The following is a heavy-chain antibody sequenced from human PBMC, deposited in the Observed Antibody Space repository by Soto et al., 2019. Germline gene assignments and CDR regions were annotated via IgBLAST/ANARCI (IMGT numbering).Heavy chain of an antibody. CDR3: ANSAPLGYYIWGSYRFFDY. CDR1: GFTFRSYA. Sequence: EVQLLESGGGLVQPGGSLRLSCAASGFTFRSYALSWVRQAPGKGLEWVSAINDSGGSTYYADSVKGRFTISRDNSKNTLYLQMNSLRAEDTAVYYCANSAPLGYYIWGSYRFFDYWGQGTLVTVSS. J-gene: IGHJ4*02. D-gene: IGHD3-16*02. CDR2: INDSGGST. V-gene: IGHV3-23*01.